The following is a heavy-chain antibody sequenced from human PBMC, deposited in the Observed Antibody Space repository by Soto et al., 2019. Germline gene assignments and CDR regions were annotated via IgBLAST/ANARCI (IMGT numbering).Heavy chain of an antibody. J-gene: IGHJ5*01. Sequence: EVQLVESGGGLVKPGGSLRLSCAASGFTFSRYGMNWVRQAPGKGLEWVSSISSSTIYVYYADSVKGRFSVSRDNAKKILYLEMYALRTEDTAVYYCARDPSEGRVGNWFESWGQGTLVTVSS. D-gene: IGHD2-2*01. CDR1: GFTFSRYG. V-gene: IGHV3-21*01. CDR3: ARDPSEGRVGNWFES. CDR2: ISSSTIYV.